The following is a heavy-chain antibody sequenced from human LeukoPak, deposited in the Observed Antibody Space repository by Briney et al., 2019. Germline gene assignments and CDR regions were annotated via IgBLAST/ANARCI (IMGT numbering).Heavy chain of an antibody. V-gene: IGHV3-48*03. J-gene: IGHJ4*02. CDR2: ITGSGGKT. CDR3: ASRQQLAY. D-gene: IGHD6-13*01. Sequence: GGSLRLSCAASGFIFSTYEMNWVRQAPGRGLEWLSYITGSGGKTYYADSVKGRFTISRDNANKLLFLHMNSLRAEDTAVYYCASRQQLAYWGQGTLVTVSS. CDR1: GFIFSTYE.